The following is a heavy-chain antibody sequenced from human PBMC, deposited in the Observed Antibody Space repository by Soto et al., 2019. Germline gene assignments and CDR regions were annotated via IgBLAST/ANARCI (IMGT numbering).Heavy chain of an antibody. CDR2: IYANGNS. Sequence: SETLSLTCTVSRGSISSGGFYWSWVRQSPGKGLEWIGFIYANGNSYYNPSLKSRANISLDTSKNKFSLKISSVTVADTAVYYCARDGRTSGYYLDYWGQGTPVTVSS. V-gene: IGHV4-31*03. CDR3: ARDGRTSGYYLDY. J-gene: IGHJ4*02. D-gene: IGHD3-22*01. CDR1: RGSISSGGFY.